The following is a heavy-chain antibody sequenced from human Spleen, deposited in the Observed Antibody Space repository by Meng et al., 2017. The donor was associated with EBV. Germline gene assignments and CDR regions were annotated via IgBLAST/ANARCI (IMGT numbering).Heavy chain of an antibody. CDR1: GGSLSVTD. CDR2: IHYGGST. V-gene: IGHV4-34*01. J-gene: IGHJ4*02. CDR3: ARDTEAPGTWFDY. D-gene: IGHD6-13*01. Sequence: SAVPLSPTCCIHGGSLSVTDWSCLRQAPVKGLECICEIHYGGSTKYNPSLESRATISGDTSKNQFSLILTSVTAAYTAVYYCARDTEAPGTWFDYWGQGALVTVSS.